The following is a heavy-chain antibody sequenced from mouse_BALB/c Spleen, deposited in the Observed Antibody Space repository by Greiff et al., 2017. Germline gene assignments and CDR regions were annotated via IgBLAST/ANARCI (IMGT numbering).Heavy chain of an antibody. CDR1: GFAFSSYD. J-gene: IGHJ2*01. Sequence: VQLKESGGGLVKPGGSLKLSCAASGFAFSSYDMSWVRQTPEKRLEWVAYISSGGGSTYYPDTVKGRFTISRDNAKNTLYLQMSSLKSEDTAMYYCARHEDPYFDYWGQGTTLTVSS. CDR3: ARHEDPYFDY. CDR2: ISSGGGST. V-gene: IGHV5-12-1*01.